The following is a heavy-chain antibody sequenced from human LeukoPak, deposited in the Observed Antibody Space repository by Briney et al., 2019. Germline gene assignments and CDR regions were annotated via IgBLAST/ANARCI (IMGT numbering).Heavy chain of an antibody. D-gene: IGHD4-17*01. CDR1: GCSFISYG. J-gene: IGHJ4*02. V-gene: IGHV3-30*18. CDR3: AKRPSDYGDYVSYFDY. CDR2: ISDDGRRK. Sequence: PGGSLRLSCAASGCSFISYGMHWVRQAPGKGLEWVGVISDDGRRKDHADSVKGRFTISRDNSKDTLYLQMNSLRAEDTAVYYCAKRPSDYGDYVSYFDYWGQGTLVTVSS.